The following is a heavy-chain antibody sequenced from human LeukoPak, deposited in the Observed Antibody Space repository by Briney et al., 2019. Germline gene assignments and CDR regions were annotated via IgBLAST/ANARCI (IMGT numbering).Heavy chain of an antibody. CDR3: ASRYSSSWYVLDY. CDR1: GFTFSSYA. J-gene: IGHJ4*02. Sequence: GGSLRLSCAASGFTFSSYAMHWVRQAPGKGLEWVAVISYDGSNKDYADSVKGRFTISRDNSKNTLYLQMNSLRVEGTAVYYCASRYSSSWYVLDYWGQGTLVTVST. D-gene: IGHD6-13*01. CDR2: ISYDGSNK. V-gene: IGHV3-30-3*01.